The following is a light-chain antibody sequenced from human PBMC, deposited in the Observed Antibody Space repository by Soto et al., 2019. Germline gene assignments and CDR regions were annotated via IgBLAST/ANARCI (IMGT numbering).Light chain of an antibody. CDR1: PDISNS. CDR3: QKYNSPPIT. V-gene: IGKV1-27*01. J-gene: IGKJ5*01. CDR2: GAS. Sequence: DIQMTQSPSSLSASVGDRVTITCRASPDISNSLAWYQQKPRKVPKLLIYGASTLQSGVPSRFSGSGSGTEFTLTISSLQPEDVATYYCQKYNSPPITFGQGPRLEIK.